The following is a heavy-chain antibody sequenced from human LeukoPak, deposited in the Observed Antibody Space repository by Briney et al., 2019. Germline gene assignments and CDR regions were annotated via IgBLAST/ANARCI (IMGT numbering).Heavy chain of an antibody. J-gene: IGHJ4*02. D-gene: IGHD2-15*01. V-gene: IGHV1-2*02. Sequence: ASVKVSCKSSVYTFTVYYMHWVRQAPGQGLEWMGWITPNSGGTNYAQKFQGRVTMTRDTSISTAYMELSRLRSDDTAVYYCARIVPVVAATESAFDYWGEGTLVTVSS. CDR2: ITPNSGGT. CDR3: ARIVPVVAATESAFDY. CDR1: VYTFTVYY.